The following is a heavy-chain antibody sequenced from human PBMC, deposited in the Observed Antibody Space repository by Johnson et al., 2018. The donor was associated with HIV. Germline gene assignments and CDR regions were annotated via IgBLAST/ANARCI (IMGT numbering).Heavy chain of an antibody. CDR3: ASVPMIVVLDGAFDI. Sequence: EVQLVESGGGVVRPGGSLRLSCAASGFTFDDYGMSWVRQAPGKGLEWVSVIYSGGSTYYADSVKGRFTISRDNSKNTLYLQMNSLRAEDTAVYYCASVPMIVVLDGAFDIWGQGTMVTVSS. D-gene: IGHD3-22*01. CDR1: GFTFDDYG. CDR2: IYSGGST. J-gene: IGHJ3*02. V-gene: IGHV3-66*01.